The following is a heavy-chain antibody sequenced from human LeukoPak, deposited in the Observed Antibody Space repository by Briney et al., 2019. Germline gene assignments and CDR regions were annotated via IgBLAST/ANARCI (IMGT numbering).Heavy chain of an antibody. CDR2: INHSGST. Sequence: PSETLSLTCTVSGGSISGYYWSWIRQPPGKGLEWIGEINHSGSTNYNPSLKSRVTISVDTSKNQFSLKLSSVTAADTAVYYCARSRQRLVTGYGMDVWGQGTTVTVSS. CDR3: ARSRQRLVTGYGMDV. CDR1: GGSISGYY. V-gene: IGHV4-34*01. D-gene: IGHD6-13*01. J-gene: IGHJ6*02.